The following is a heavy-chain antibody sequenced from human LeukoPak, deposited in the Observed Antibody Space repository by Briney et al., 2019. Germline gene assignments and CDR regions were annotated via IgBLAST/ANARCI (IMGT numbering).Heavy chain of an antibody. J-gene: IGHJ4*02. V-gene: IGHV1-46*01. CDR3: ARDLVLATNWQEPEGYIDY. CDR2: IRLSGGST. Sequence: ASVKVSCKASGYTFTTYYMHWVRQAPGQGLEWMGIIRLSGGSTSYAQKFQGRVTMTRDMSTSTVYMELSNLRSDDTAVYYCARDLVLATNWQEPEGYIDYWGQGTLVTVSS. CDR1: GYTFTTYY. D-gene: IGHD1-1*01.